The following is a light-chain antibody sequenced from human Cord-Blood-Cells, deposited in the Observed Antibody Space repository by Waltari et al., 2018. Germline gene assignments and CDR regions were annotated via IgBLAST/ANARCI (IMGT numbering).Light chain of an antibody. J-gene: IGKJ3*01. CDR3: QQYYSTPFT. V-gene: IGKV4-1*01. Sequence: DIVMPQSPDSLAVSLGERATINCKSRPSVLYSSNNKNYLAWYQQKPGQPPKLLIYWASTRESGVPDRFSGSGSGTDFTLTISSLQAEDVAVYYCQQYYSTPFTFGPGTKVDIK. CDR2: WAS. CDR1: PSVLYSSNNKNY.